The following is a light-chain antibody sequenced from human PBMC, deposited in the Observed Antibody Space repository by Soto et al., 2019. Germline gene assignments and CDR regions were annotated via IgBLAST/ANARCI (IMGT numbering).Light chain of an antibody. CDR3: MQGSHWPRT. J-gene: IGKJ1*01. V-gene: IGKV2-30*01. CDR1: QSLVNSDGNTY. Sequence: EVVMTQSPLSLPVTLGQPASISCRSSQSLVNSDGNTYLNWFHQRPGQSPRRLIYKVSNRDSGVXDXXSGNGSGTDFTLRISRVEAEDVGVYYCMQGSHWPRTFGQGTRVEIK. CDR2: KVS.